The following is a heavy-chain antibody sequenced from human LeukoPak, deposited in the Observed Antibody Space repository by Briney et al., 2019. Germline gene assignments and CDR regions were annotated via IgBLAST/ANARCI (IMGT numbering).Heavy chain of an antibody. J-gene: IGHJ4*02. Sequence: GGSLRLSCAASGFSFTSYAMSWVRQAPGKGLEWLSRISESDGTTHYADSVQGRFTISRDNSENTLCLQMISLRVNDTAVYYCAKGGWLDNWGQGTLVTVCS. CDR2: ISESDGTT. CDR3: AKGGWLDN. V-gene: IGHV3-23*01. D-gene: IGHD2-15*01. CDR1: GFSFTSYA.